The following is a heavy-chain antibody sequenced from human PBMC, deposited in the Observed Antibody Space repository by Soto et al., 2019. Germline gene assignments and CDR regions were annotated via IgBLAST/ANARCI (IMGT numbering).Heavy chain of an antibody. CDR3: AKYKAAVRGLYYFDY. V-gene: IGHV3-9*01. Sequence: EVQLVESGGGLVQPGRSLRLSCAASGFTFDDYAMHWVRQAPGKGLEWVSGISWNSGSIGYADSVKGRFTISRDNAKNSLYLQMNSLRAEDTALYYCAKYKAAVRGLYYFDYWGQGTLVTVSS. CDR2: ISWNSGSI. J-gene: IGHJ4*02. CDR1: GFTFDDYA. D-gene: IGHD3-10*01.